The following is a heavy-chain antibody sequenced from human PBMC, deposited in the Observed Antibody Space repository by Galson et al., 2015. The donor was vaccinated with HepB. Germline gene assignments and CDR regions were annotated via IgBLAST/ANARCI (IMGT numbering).Heavy chain of an antibody. D-gene: IGHD6-13*01. Sequence: SLRLSCAASGFTFSSYWMSWVRQAPGKGLEWVANIKQDGSEKYYVDSVKGRFTISRDNAKNSLYLQMNSLRAEDTAVYYCAGGGVRIAAAGTFDYWGQGTLVTVSS. J-gene: IGHJ4*02. CDR1: GFTFSSYW. V-gene: IGHV3-7*03. CDR3: AGGGVRIAAAGTFDY. CDR2: IKQDGSEK.